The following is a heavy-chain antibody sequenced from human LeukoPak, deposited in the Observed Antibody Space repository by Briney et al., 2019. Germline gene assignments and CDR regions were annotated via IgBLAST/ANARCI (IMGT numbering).Heavy chain of an antibody. Sequence: SETLSLTCAVYGGSFSGYYWSWIRQPPGKGLEWIGEINHSGSTNYNPSLKSRVTISVDTSKNQFSLKLSSVTAADTAVYYCARAYGDYESYTFDYWGQGTLVTVSS. CDR3: ARAYGDYESYTFDY. V-gene: IGHV4-34*01. CDR2: INHSGST. J-gene: IGHJ4*02. CDR1: GGSFSGYY. D-gene: IGHD4-17*01.